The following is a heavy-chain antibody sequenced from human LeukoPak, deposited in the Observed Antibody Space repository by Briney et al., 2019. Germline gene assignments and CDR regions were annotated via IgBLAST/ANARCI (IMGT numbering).Heavy chain of an antibody. Sequence: NPGESLKISCKGSGYNFNNNWIGWVRQMPGKGLEWMGIVYPGDSDTRYSPSFLGKVSISADKSITTAYLQWSSLEASDTAVYYCARHKRAQNYESRGSCTNGLCPLDYYYYYYYMDVWGKGTTVTVSS. CDR1: GYNFNNNW. J-gene: IGHJ6*03. CDR3: ARHKRAQNYESRGSCTNGLCPLDYYYYYYYMDV. V-gene: IGHV5-51*01. D-gene: IGHD2-8*01. CDR2: VYPGDSDT.